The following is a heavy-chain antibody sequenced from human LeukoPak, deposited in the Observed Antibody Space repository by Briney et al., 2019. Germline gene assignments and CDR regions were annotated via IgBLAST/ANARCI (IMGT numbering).Heavy chain of an antibody. D-gene: IGHD6-13*01. CDR1: GFTFSSNA. Sequence: PGGSLRLSCAASGFTFSSNAMSWVRQAPGKGLEWVSAISGSGGSTYYADSVKGRFTISRDNSKNTLYLQMNSLRAEDTAVYYCAKDKNIAGGQDYWGQGTLVTVSS. V-gene: IGHV3-23*01. CDR2: ISGSGGST. CDR3: AKDKNIAGGQDY. J-gene: IGHJ4*02.